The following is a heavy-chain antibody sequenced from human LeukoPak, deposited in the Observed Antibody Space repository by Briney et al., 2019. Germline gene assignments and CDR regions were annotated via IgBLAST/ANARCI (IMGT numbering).Heavy chain of an antibody. V-gene: IGHV4-59*01. CDR3: AREGQWLPDWFDP. CDR2: IHYSGST. J-gene: IGHJ5*02. Sequence: PSETLSLTCTVSGGSISGYYWSWVRQPPGQGLEWIGYIHYSGSTDYNPSLKGRVTISLDMSKNQFSLKLNSMTAADTAVYYCAREGQWLPDWFDPWGQGTLVAVSS. CDR1: GGSISGYY. D-gene: IGHD6-19*01.